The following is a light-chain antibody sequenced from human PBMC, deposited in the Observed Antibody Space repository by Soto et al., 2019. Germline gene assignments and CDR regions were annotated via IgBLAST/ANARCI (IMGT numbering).Light chain of an antibody. J-gene: IGLJ1*01. CDR3: SSYTSSSTPGV. V-gene: IGLV2-14*01. CDR1: SSDVGGYNY. Sequence: QSALTQPASVSGSPGQSITISCTGNSSDVGGYNYVSWYQQHPGKAPKLMIYDVSNRPSGVSNRFSGSKSGKTASLTISGLQAEDEADYYCSSYTSSSTPGVFGTGTKVTVL. CDR2: DVS.